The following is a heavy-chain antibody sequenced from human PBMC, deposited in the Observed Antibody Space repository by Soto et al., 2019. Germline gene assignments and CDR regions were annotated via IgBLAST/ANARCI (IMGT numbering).Heavy chain of an antibody. V-gene: IGHV1-69*01. Sequence: QVQLVQSGAEVKKPGSSVKVSCKASGGTFSSYAISWVRQAPGQGLEWMGGIIPIFGTANYAQKFQGRVTSTAEESTSTAYMELSSLRSEDTAVYYCARADCSGGSCADYDYGMDVWGQGTTVTVSS. CDR2: IIPIFGTA. J-gene: IGHJ6*02. CDR1: GGTFSSYA. D-gene: IGHD2-15*01. CDR3: ARADCSGGSCADYDYGMDV.